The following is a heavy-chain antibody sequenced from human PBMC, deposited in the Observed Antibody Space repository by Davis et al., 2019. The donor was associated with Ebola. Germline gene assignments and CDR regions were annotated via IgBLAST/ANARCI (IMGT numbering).Heavy chain of an antibody. V-gene: IGHV1-2*02. CDR3: ARQPQVHSDPYYYFAMDV. J-gene: IGHJ6*02. CDR2: INPNSGGT. D-gene: IGHD2-21*01. Sequence: ASVKVSCKASGYTFTGYYMHWVRQAPGQGLEWMGWINPNSGGTNYAQKFQGRVTMTRDTSISTAYMELSRLRSDDTAMYYCARQPQVHSDPYYYFAMDVWGQGTTVTVSS. CDR1: GYTFTGYY.